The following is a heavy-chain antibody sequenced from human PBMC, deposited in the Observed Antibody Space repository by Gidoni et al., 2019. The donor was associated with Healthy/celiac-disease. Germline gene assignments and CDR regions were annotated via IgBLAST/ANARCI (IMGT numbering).Heavy chain of an antibody. D-gene: IGHD4-17*01. CDR1: GFTFSSSA. CDR2: ISYDGRNK. V-gene: IGHV3-30*04. Sequence: QVQLVESGGGVVEPGRSLRLSCAASGFTFSSSAMHWVRQAPGKGMEWVAVISYDGRNKYYADYVKGRFTIARDNSKNTLYLQMNSLRAEDTAVYYWARDATTVISYYYYYGMDVWGQGTTVTVSS. J-gene: IGHJ6*02. CDR3: ARDATTVISYYYYYGMDV.